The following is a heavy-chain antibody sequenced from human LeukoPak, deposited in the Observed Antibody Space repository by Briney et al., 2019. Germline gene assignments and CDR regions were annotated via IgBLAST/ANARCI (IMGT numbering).Heavy chain of an antibody. V-gene: IGHV3-48*03. Sequence: GGSVRLSCAASGFTFSSYEMNCVCQAPGKGLGWVSYISSSGSTIYYADSVKGRFTISRDNAKNSLYLQMNSLRAEDTAVYYCAELGITMIGGVWGKGTTVTISS. CDR3: AELGITMIGGV. CDR2: ISSSGSTI. D-gene: IGHD3-10*02. CDR1: GFTFSSYE. J-gene: IGHJ6*03.